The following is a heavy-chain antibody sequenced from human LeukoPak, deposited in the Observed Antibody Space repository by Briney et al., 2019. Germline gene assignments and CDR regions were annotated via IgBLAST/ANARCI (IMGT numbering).Heavy chain of an antibody. CDR1: GYTFTGYY. CDR2: INPNSGGT. V-gene: IGHV1-2*02. CDR3: ARGAGYCSGGSCYSWFDP. Sequence: ASVKVSCKASGYTFTGYYMHWVRQAPGQGLEWMGWINPNSGGTNYAQKFQGRVTMTRDTSISTAYMELSSLRSEDTAVYYCARGAGYCSGGSCYSWFDPWGQGTLVTVSS. D-gene: IGHD2-15*01. J-gene: IGHJ5*02.